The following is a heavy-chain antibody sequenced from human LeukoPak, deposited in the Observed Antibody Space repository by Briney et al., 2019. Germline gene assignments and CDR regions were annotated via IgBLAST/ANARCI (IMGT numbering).Heavy chain of an antibody. V-gene: IGHV3-74*01. J-gene: IGHJ4*02. Sequence: GGPLRLSCPAPGFPFRSSWINWVRQAPREGPGWGSHINTDGSNTKYADSVKGRFTISRDNAKNTVYLQMNSLRAEDTAVYYCAKADYDILTGYSWGQGTLVTVSS. CDR1: GFPFRSSW. CDR2: INTDGSNT. CDR3: AKADYDILTGYS. D-gene: IGHD3-9*01.